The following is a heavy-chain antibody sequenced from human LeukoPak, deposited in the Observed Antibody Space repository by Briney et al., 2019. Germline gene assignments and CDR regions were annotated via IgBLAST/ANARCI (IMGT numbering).Heavy chain of an antibody. J-gene: IGHJ4*02. D-gene: IGHD3-10*01. CDR3: ARHYGP. CDR1: GGSISSYY. V-gene: IGHV4-59*08. CDR2: IYYSGST. Sequence: PSETLSLTCTVSGGSISSYYWSWIRQPPGKGLEWIGYIYYSGSTYYNPSLKSRVTISVDTSKNQFSLKLNSVTATDTAVYYYARHYGPWGQGTLVTVSS.